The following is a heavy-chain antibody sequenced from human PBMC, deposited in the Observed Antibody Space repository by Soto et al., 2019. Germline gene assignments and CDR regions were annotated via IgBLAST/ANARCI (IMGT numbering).Heavy chain of an antibody. Sequence: SETLSLTCTVSGGSISGYYWSWIRQPPGKGLEWIGNVYYSGGAKYNPSVKRRVSISVDTSKNQFSLNLSSVTAADTAVYYCTRDGDGRMNTTPYYYYGMDVWGPGITVTVSS. CDR2: VYYSGGA. V-gene: IGHV4-59*01. D-gene: IGHD2-21*02. CDR3: TRDGDGRMNTTPYYYYGMDV. J-gene: IGHJ6*02. CDR1: GGSISGYY.